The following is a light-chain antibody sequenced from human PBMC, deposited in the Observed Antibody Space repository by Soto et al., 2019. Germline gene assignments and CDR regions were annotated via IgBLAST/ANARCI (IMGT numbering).Light chain of an antibody. CDR1: QSVSGN. V-gene: IGKV3-15*01. Sequence: EIVMTQSPATLSVSPGERATLSCRASQSVSGNLAWYQQKPGQAPRLLIFGTSTRVTGIPAGFSGSGSGTDFTLTISSLQSEDFAVYYCQQYNNWPPGTFGQGTKVDIK. CDR2: GTS. CDR3: QQYNNWPPGT. J-gene: IGKJ1*01.